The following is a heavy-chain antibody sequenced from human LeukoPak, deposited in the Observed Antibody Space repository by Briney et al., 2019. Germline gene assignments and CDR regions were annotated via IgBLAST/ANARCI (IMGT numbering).Heavy chain of an antibody. Sequence: SETLSLTCTVSGGSIGSSNYYWGWIRQPPGKGLEWIVSIYYSGSTYYNPSLKSRVTISVDTSKNHFSLKLSSVTAADTAVYYCARSRWNSGGWFDPWGQGTLVTVSS. CDR3: ARSRWNSGGWFDP. CDR2: IYYSGST. D-gene: IGHD1-7*01. J-gene: IGHJ5*02. V-gene: IGHV4-39*02. CDR1: GGSIGSSNYY.